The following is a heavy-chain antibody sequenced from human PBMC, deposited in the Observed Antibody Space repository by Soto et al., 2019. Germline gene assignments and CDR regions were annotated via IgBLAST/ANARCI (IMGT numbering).Heavy chain of an antibody. J-gene: IGHJ4*02. CDR2: IGGSGGRT. D-gene: IGHD4-17*01. CDR3: AKDPSYYGGNLRGSYFDY. V-gene: IGHV3-23*01. CDR1: GFTFSTCA. Sequence: PGGSLRLSCAASGFTFSTCAMSWVRQAPGKGLEWVSSIGGSGGRTYQADSVKGRFTISRDDSKNTLHLQMNSLRAEDTAVYYCAKDPSYYGGNLRGSYFDYWGQGTLVTVSS.